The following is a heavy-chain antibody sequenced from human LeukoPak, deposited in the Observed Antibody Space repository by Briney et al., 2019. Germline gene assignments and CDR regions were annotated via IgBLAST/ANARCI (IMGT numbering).Heavy chain of an antibody. Sequence: SETLSLTRTVSGGSFSSSSYYWGWIRQPPGKGLEWIGRIYYSGITYYNPSLKSRVTISVDTSKNQFSLKLSSVTAADTAVYYCAKDPRAKYSYGLFDWFDPWGQGTLVTVSS. D-gene: IGHD5-18*01. CDR1: GGSFSSSSYY. CDR3: AKDPRAKYSYGLFDWFDP. CDR2: IYYSGIT. V-gene: IGHV4-39*07. J-gene: IGHJ5*02.